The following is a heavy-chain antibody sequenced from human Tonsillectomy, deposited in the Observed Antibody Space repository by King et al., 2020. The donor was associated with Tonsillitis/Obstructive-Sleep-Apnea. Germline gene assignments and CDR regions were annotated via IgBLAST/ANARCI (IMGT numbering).Heavy chain of an antibody. Sequence: EEQLVQSGGGLVKPGGSLRLSCAASGFTFSSYSMNWVRQAPGKGLEWVSSISSSSSYIYYADSVKGRFTISRDNAKNSLYLQMNSLRAEDTAVYYCARGGRGDIDSDTSIDYWGQGTLVTVSS. CDR2: ISSSSSYI. D-gene: IGHD2-15*01. J-gene: IGHJ4*02. CDR1: GFTFSSYS. V-gene: IGHV3-21*01. CDR3: ARGGRGDIDSDTSIDY.